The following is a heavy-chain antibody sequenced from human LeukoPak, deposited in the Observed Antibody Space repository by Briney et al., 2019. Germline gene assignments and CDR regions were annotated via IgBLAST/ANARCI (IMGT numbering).Heavy chain of an antibody. CDR2: ISAYNGNT. CDR3: ARRYYYDSSGYYYYPYFDY. Sequence: ASVKVSCKASGYTFTSYGISWVRQAPGQGLEWMGWISAYNGNTNYAQKLQGRVTMTTDTSTSTAYMELRSQRSDDTAVYYCARRYYYDSSGYYYYPYFDYWGQGTLVTVSS. D-gene: IGHD3-22*01. V-gene: IGHV1-18*01. J-gene: IGHJ4*02. CDR1: GYTFTSYG.